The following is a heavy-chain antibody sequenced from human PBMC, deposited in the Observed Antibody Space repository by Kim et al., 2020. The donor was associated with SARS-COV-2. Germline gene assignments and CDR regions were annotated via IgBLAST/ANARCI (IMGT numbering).Heavy chain of an antibody. D-gene: IGHD6-13*01. CDR3: ARYAAGEYYFDY. CDR2: K. J-gene: IGHJ4*02. V-gene: IGHV3-30*01. Sequence: KDYADAVKGRFTISRDNSKNTRYLQMNRLRAEDTAVYYCARYAAGEYYFDYWGQGTLVTVSS.